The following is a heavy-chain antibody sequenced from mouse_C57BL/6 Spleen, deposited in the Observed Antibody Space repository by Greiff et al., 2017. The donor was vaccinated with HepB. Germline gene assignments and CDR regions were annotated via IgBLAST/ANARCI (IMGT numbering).Heavy chain of an antibody. CDR3: ARSLYYDYDGYYFDY. CDR2: IDPSDSET. V-gene: IGHV1-52*01. CDR1: GYTFTSYW. D-gene: IGHD2-4*01. Sequence: VQLQQSGAELVRPGSSVKLSCKASGYTFTSYWMHWVKQRPIQGLEWIGNIDPSDSETHYNQKFKDKATLTVDKSSNTAYMQLSSLTSEDSAVYYCARSLYYDYDGYYFDYWGQGTTLTVSS. J-gene: IGHJ2*01.